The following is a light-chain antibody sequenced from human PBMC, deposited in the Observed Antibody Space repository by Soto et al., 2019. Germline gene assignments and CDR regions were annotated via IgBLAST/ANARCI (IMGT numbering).Light chain of an antibody. CDR2: EVS. CDR1: SNDVGSYNL. V-gene: IGLV2-23*02. J-gene: IGLJ1*01. Sequence: QSVLTQPASVSGSPEQSITISCTGTSNDVGSYNLVSWYQQHPGKAPKLMIYEVSKRPSGVSNRFSGSKSGNTASLTISGLKSQDEAAYNCCSYAGSGTYVFGTGTKVTVL. CDR3: CSYAGSGTYV.